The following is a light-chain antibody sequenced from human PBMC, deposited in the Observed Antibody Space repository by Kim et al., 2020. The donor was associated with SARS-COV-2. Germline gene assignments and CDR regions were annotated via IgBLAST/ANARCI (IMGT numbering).Light chain of an antibody. J-gene: IGLJ3*02. V-gene: IGLV10-54*01. CDR2: RNN. Sequence: QAGLTQPPSVSKGLRQTATLPCTGNSNNVGNQGAAWLQQHQGHPPKLLSYRNNNRPSGISERLSASRSGNTASLTITGLQPEDEADYYCSAWDSSLSAWVFGGGTQLTVL. CDR1: SNNVGNQG. CDR3: SAWDSSLSAWV.